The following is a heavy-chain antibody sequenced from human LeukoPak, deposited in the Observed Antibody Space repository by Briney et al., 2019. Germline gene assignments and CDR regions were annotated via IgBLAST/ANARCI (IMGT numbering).Heavy chain of an antibody. D-gene: IGHD6-19*01. V-gene: IGHV3-30*18. CDR2: ISYDGSSK. CDR1: GFIFSSYA. J-gene: IGHJ4*02. Sequence: PGGSLRLSCAASGFIFSSYAMYWVRQAPGKGLDWVAVISYDGSSKYYGDSVKGRFTISRDNSKSTLYLQTNTLRAEDAAVYYCAKDRVEGKQWLAQFDYWGQGTLVTVSS. CDR3: AKDRVEGKQWLAQFDY.